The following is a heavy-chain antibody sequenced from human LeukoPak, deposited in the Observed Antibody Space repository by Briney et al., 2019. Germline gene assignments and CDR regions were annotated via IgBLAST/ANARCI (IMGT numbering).Heavy chain of an antibody. V-gene: IGHV1-18*01. D-gene: IGHD3-22*01. CDR3: ARDLTYYDNSDFSPGRFQH. CDR1: GYTFNSYG. CDR2: ISGYDGNT. Sequence: ASVKVSCKASGYTFNSYGISGLRQAPGQGLEWMGWISGYDGNTKYAQKFQGTLTMTTDPSTTTGYMELRSLASDDTAVYYCARDLTYYDNSDFSPGRFQHWGQGTLVTVSS. J-gene: IGHJ1*01.